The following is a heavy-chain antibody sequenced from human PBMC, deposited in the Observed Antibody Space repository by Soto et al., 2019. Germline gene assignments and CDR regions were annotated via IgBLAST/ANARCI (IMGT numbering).Heavy chain of an antibody. V-gene: IGHV4-61*01. Sequence: SETLSLTCTVSGGSVSNDSFYWSWIRQPPGKGLEWIGYVYHRGTTNYSPSLKSRVTISVDTSKNQFSLKLNSVTAADTAVYYCARDSSYYYNTSGYRYLDFWGQGALVTVSS. D-gene: IGHD3-22*01. CDR3: ARDSSYYYNTSGYRYLDF. CDR1: GGSVSNDSFY. J-gene: IGHJ4*02. CDR2: VYHRGTT.